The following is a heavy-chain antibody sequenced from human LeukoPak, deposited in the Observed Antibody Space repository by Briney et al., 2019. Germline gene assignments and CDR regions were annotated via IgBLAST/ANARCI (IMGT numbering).Heavy chain of an antibody. J-gene: IGHJ4*02. V-gene: IGHV1-46*01. CDR2: IYPRDGST. Sequence: ASVKVSCKASGYTFTNNYLHWVRQAPGQGLEWMGVIYPRDGSTSYAQNFQGRVTVTRDTSTTTVHMELRGLRSEDTAVYYCARDQEGFDYWGQGTVVTVSS. CDR3: ARDQEGFDY. CDR1: GYTFTNNY.